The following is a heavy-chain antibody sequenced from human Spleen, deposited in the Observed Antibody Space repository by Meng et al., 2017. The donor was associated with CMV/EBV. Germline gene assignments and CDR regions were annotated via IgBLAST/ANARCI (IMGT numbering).Heavy chain of an antibody. J-gene: IGHJ3*02. V-gene: IGHV3-53*01. Sequence: GGSLRLSCAASGFTVRSNYMGWVRQAPGKGLEWVSILYSGGDTYYADSVKGRFTISRDNAKNSLFLQMNSLRAEDTAVYYCARAVSPYCSSTSCSDAFDIWGQGTVVTVSS. D-gene: IGHD2-2*01. CDR3: ARAVSPYCSSTSCSDAFDI. CDR2: LYSGGDT. CDR1: GFTVRSNY.